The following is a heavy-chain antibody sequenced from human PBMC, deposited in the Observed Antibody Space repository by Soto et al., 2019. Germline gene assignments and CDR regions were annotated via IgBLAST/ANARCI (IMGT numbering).Heavy chain of an antibody. CDR2: FSYGGST. D-gene: IGHD2-15*01. V-gene: IGHV4-39*06. CDR3: ARYICSGGSCYFDY. J-gene: IGHJ4*02. Sequence: SETLSLTCNVSGGSISSSSYYWGWIRQPPGKGLEWIGSFSYGGSTTYTPPLKSRVTFSVTPSKTHFPLNLSSGTAADTVVYYWARYICSGGSCYFDYGGQGPLVPV. CDR1: GGSISSSSYY.